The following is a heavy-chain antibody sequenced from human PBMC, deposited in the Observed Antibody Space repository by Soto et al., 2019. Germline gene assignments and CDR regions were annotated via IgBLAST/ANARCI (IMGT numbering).Heavy chain of an antibody. CDR3: ARVGSYDYVWGSYPIGSRVYFDY. V-gene: IGHV4-39*01. CDR2: IYYSGST. CDR1: GGSISSSSYY. J-gene: IGHJ4*02. Sequence: SETLSLTCTVSGGSISSSSYYWGWIRQPPGKGLEWIGSIYYSGSTYYNPSLKSRVTISVDTSKNQFSLKLSPVTAADTAVYYCARVGSYDYVWGSYPIGSRVYFDYWGQGTLVTVSS. D-gene: IGHD3-16*02.